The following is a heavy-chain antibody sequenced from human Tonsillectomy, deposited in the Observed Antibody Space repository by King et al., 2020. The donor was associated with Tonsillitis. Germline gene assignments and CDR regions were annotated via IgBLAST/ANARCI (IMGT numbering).Heavy chain of an antibody. CDR3: ARELADVLGYCSSTSCYEPPGSIDP. D-gene: IGHD2-2*01. V-gene: IGHV1-2*02. Sequence: VQLVESGAEVKKPGASVKVSCKASGYTFTGYYMHWVRQAPGQGLEWMGWINPNSGGTNYAQKFQGRVTMTRDTSISTAYMELSRLRSDDTAVYYCARELADVLGYCSSTSCYEPPGSIDPWGQGTLVTVSS. J-gene: IGHJ5*02. CDR2: INPNSGGT. CDR1: GYTFTGYY.